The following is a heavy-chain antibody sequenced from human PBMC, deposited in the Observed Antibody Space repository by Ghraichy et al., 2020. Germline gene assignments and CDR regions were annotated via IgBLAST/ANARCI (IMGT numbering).Heavy chain of an antibody. CDR1: GFTFSDYY. CDR3: ARDREAVTGSIEFDH. J-gene: IGHJ4*02. V-gene: IGHV3-11*06. CDR2: ISSSSSDT. D-gene: IGHD6-19*01. Sequence: LTCAASGFTFSDYYMSWIRQAPGQGLEWISYISSSSSDTKYADSVKGRFTISRDNAKNSLYLQMNSLRADDTAVYYCARDREAVTGSIEFDHWGQGILVTVSS.